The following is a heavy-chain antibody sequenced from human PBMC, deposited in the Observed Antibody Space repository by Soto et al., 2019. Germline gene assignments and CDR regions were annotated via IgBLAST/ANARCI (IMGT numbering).Heavy chain of an antibody. J-gene: IGHJ4*02. CDR1: GFTFSSNA. V-gene: IGHV3-30-3*01. CDR2: ISYDGSNK. CDR3: ARDRASSFIGATATLFDY. D-gene: IGHD2-15*01. Sequence: PGGSVRLSCAASGFTFSSNAMHWVRQAPGKGLEWVALISYDGSNKYFGDSVKGRSTISRDNSKNTLYLQMNSLRAEDTAVYYCARDRASSFIGATATLFDYWGQGTLVNVSS.